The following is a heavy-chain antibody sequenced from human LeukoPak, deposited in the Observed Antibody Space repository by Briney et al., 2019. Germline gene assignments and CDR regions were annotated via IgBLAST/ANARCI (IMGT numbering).Heavy chain of an antibody. CDR3: ARNAVVVVPSYYYYYMDV. Sequence: ASVKVSCKASRYTFTGYYMCWVRQAPGQGLEWMGWINPNSGGTNYAQKFQGRVTMTRDTSTSTVYMELSSLRSEDTAVYYCARNAVVVVPSYYYYYMDVWGKGTTVTISS. CDR1: RYTFTGYY. J-gene: IGHJ6*03. V-gene: IGHV1-2*02. D-gene: IGHD2-15*01. CDR2: INPNSGGT.